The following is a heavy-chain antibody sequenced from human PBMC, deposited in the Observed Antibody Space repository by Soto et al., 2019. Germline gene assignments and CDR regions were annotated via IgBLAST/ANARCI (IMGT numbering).Heavy chain of an antibody. CDR3: ARALRSPIVANHFDY. CDR1: GGSVSSGSYY. D-gene: IGHD5-12*01. Sequence: QVQLQESGPGLVKPSETLSLTCTVSGGSVSSGSYYWSWIRQPPGKGLEWIGYIYYSGSTNYNPSLKSRVTISVDTSKNQFSLKLRSVTAADTAVYYCARALRSPIVANHFDYWGQGTLVTVSS. CDR2: IYYSGST. V-gene: IGHV4-61*01. J-gene: IGHJ4*02.